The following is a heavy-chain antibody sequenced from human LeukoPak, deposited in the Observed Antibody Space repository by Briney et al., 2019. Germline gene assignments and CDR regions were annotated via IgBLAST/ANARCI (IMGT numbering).Heavy chain of an antibody. J-gene: IGHJ6*03. V-gene: IGHV3-7*03. CDR2: IKQDESEK. CDR1: GFTFSSYW. D-gene: IGHD3-10*01. CDR3: AKGITMVRGVIFYYYYYMDV. Sequence: GGSLRLSCAASGFTFSSYWMSWVRQAPGKGLEWVAIIKQDESEKYYVDSVKGRFTISRDNAKNSLYLQMNSLRAEDTAVYYCAKGITMVRGVIFYYYYYMDVWGKGTTVTISS.